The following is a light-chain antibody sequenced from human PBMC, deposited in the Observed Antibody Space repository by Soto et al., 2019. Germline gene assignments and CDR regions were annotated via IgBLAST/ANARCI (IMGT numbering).Light chain of an antibody. CDR2: DAS. J-gene: IGKJ5*01. V-gene: IGKV3-11*01. CDR3: QQSNNWPRIT. CDR1: QTVGTY. Sequence: EIVLTQFPATLSLFPGETATLSCRASQTVGTYLAWYQQKPGQAPRLLISDASNRATGVPTRFSGSGSGTDFTLTTSSLEPEDFAVYFCQQSNNWPRITFGQGTRLEIK.